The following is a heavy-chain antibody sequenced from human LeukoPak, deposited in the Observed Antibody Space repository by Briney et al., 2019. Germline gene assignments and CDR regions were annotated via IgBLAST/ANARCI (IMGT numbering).Heavy chain of an antibody. CDR2: ISGSGTST. CDR3: AKALSRTSLA. V-gene: IGHV3-23*01. J-gene: IGHJ5*02. Sequence: PGGSLRLSCVASGFTFSNYVMNWVRQAPGKGLECVSSISGSGTSTYYADSVKGRFTSSRDNSKNTLYLQMNSLRAEDTAVYYCAKALSRTSLAWGQGTLVTVSS. CDR1: GFTFSNYV.